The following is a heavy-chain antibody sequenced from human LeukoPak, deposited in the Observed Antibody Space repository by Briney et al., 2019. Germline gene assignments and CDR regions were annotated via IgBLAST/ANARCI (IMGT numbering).Heavy chain of an antibody. Sequence: PGRSLRLSCAASGFIFSSYAMHWVRQAPGKGLEWVAVISFDVNNKYYADSVKGRFTISRDNSKNTLYLQMNSLRAEDTAVYYCARGSGYWGQGTLVTVSS. V-gene: IGHV3-30*14. J-gene: IGHJ4*02. CDR1: GFIFSSYA. CDR2: ISFDVNNK. CDR3: ARGSGY.